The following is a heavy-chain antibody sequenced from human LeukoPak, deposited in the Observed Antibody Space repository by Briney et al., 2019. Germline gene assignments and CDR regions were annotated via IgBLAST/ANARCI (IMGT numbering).Heavy chain of an antibody. J-gene: IGHJ4*02. Sequence: ASVKVSCKASGSTFTSYAMHWVRQAPGQRLEWMGWINAGNGNTKYSQKFQGRVTITRDTSGSTAYMELSRLRSEDTAVYYCAMHGDTAMVFDYGGQGTLVTVSS. D-gene: IGHD5-18*01. V-gene: IGHV1-3*01. CDR1: GSTFTSYA. CDR3: AMHGDTAMVFDY. CDR2: INAGNGNT.